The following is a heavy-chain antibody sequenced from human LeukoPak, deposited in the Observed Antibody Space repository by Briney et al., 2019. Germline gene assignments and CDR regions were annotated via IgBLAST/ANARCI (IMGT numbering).Heavy chain of an antibody. Sequence: GGSLRLSCAASGFTVSSNYMSWVRQAPGKGLEWVSVIYSGGSTYYADSVKGRFTISRDNSKNTLYLQMNSLRAEDTAVSYCARIVTTVTTRYFQHWGQGTLVTVSS. V-gene: IGHV3-53*01. CDR3: ARIVTTVTTRYFQH. D-gene: IGHD4-17*01. CDR1: GFTVSSNY. CDR2: IYSGGST. J-gene: IGHJ1*01.